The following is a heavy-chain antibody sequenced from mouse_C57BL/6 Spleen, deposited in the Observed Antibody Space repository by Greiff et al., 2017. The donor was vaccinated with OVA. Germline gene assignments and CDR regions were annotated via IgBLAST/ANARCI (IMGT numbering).Heavy chain of an antibody. J-gene: IGHJ4*01. CDR3: TPDGYYGMDY. V-gene: IGHV1-15*01. D-gene: IGHD2-3*01. Sequence: QVQLQQSGAELVRPGASVTLSCKASGYTFTDYEMHWVKQTPVHGLEWLGAIDPETGGTAYNQKFKGKAILTADKSSSTAYMELRSLTSEDSAVYYCTPDGYYGMDYWGQGTSVTVSS. CDR1: GYTFTDYE. CDR2: IDPETGGT.